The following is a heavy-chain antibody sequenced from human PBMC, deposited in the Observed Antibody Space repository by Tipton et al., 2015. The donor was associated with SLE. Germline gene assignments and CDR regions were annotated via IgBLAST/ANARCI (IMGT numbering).Heavy chain of an antibody. V-gene: IGHV3-43*02. CDR2: ISGDGRDT. CDR1: GFTFEHYA. J-gene: IGHJ4*02. Sequence: GFLRLSCAASGFTFEHYAIHWVRQAPGKGLQWVSLISGDGRDTYYADSVKDRFTISRDNTKNSLFLQMNSLRSEDTALYFCAPSGDYSTSFLIYWGQGTLVTVSS. CDR3: APSGDYSTSFLIY. D-gene: IGHD6-6*01.